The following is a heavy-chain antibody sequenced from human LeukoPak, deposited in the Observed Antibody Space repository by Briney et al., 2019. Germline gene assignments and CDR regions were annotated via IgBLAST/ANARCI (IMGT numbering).Heavy chain of an antibody. CDR1: GCSLTALS. CDR2: FDPEVGKT. D-gene: IGHD2-2*01. J-gene: IGHJ3*02. CDR3: ATDRRGPADAFDI. Sequence: ASVKVSCKVSGCSLTALSMHWVRQAPGKGLEWMGGFDPEVGKTMYAEKLDGRLTVTDDTSTDTAYMELSSLRSEDTAVYYCATDRRGPADAFDIWGQGTMVTVSS. V-gene: IGHV1-24*01.